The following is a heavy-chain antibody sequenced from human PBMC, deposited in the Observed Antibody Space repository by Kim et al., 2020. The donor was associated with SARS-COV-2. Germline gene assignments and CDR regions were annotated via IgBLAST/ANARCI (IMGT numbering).Heavy chain of an antibody. J-gene: IGHJ6*02. CDR3: ARDEERYFDWLLRTDYYYYGMDV. D-gene: IGHD3-9*01. Sequence: GGSLRLSCAASGFTFSSYWMHWVRQAPGKGLVWVSRINSDGSSTSYADSVKGRFTISRDNAKNTLYLQMNSLRAEDTAVYYCARDEERYFDWLLRTDYYYYGMDVGGQGTTVTVSS. CDR2: INSDGSST. V-gene: IGHV3-74*01. CDR1: GFTFSSYW.